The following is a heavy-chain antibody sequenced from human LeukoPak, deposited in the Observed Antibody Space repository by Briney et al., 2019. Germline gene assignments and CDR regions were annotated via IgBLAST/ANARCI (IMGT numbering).Heavy chain of an antibody. D-gene: IGHD6-19*01. J-gene: IGHJ4*02. CDR2: IGGGGVDT. V-gene: IGHV3-23*01. CDR1: GFTFSSYA. CDR3: ARDLTSSGWYGPIDY. Sequence: PGGSLRLSCAASGFTFSSYAMSWVRQAPGQGLEWVSSIGGGGVDTYHADSVKGRFTISRDNSKNTLYLQMNSLRVEDTAVYYCARDLTSSGWYGPIDYWGQGTLVTVS.